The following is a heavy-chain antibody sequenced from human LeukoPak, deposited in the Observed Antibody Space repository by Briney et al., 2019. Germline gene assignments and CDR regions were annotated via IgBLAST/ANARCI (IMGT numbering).Heavy chain of an antibody. D-gene: IGHD6-13*01. V-gene: IGHV4-59*01. CDR2: IYYSGST. CDR1: GGSISSYY. CDR3: ARARIAAAGNNYYYGMDV. Sequence: PSETLSLTCTVSGGSISSYYWSWIRQPPGKGLEWIGYIYYSGSTNYNPSLKSRVTISVDTSKNQFSLKLSSGTAADTAVYYCARARIAAAGNNYYYGMDVWGQGTTVTVSS. J-gene: IGHJ6*02.